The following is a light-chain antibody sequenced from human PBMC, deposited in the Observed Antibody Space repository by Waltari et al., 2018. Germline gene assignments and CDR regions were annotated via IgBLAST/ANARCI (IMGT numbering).Light chain of an antibody. Sequence: IWFTLYPATLSLSQRDTPTLSCRASQSVSRTLAWYQQKPGQAPRLLIYDASSRATGIPDRFSGSGSGTDFSLTISRLEPEDFAVYYCQQYGSLPETFGQGTKVEIK. CDR3: QQYGSLPET. CDR1: QSVSRT. J-gene: IGKJ1*01. V-gene: IGKV3-20*01. CDR2: DAS.